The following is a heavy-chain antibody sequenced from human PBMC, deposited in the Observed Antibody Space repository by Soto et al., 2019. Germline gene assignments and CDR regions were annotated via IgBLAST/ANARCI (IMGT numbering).Heavy chain of an antibody. D-gene: IGHD6-13*01. CDR3: ACTGGPYSISYYWFDP. V-gene: IGHV1-69*01. CDR1: GGTFSSYA. Sequence: QVQLVQSGAAVKKPGSSVKVSCKASGGTFSSYAISWVRQAPGQGLEWMGGIIPMFTTVNYAKKFQGRVTITADESTSTAYMELSSLRSEDTAVYYCACTGGPYSISYYWFDPWGQGTLVTVSS. J-gene: IGHJ5*02. CDR2: IIPMFTTV.